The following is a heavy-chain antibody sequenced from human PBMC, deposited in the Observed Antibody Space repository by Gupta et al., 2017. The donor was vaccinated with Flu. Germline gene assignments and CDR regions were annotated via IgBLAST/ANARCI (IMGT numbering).Heavy chain of an antibody. D-gene: IGHD2-15*01. V-gene: IGHV3-33*03. J-gene: IGHJ4*02. Sequence: VQLVESGGGVVQPGGSIRFSCAASGFTFSSNGINWARQAPGKGLEWVAVIWYNGNYKYYADSLKGRFTISRDNSKDTAYLQIDSLRAEDTGLYYCAKSVYCSGGGCYSPADHWGQGTQVTVSS. CDR3: AKSVYCSGGGCYSPADH. CDR1: GFTFSSNG. CDR2: IWYNGNYK.